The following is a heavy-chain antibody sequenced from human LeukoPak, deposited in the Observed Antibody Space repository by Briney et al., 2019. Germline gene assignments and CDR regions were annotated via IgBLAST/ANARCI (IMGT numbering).Heavy chain of an antibody. J-gene: IGHJ3*02. Sequence: PSETLSLTCTVSGGSISSYYWSWIRQPPGKGLEWIGYIYYSGSTNYNPSLKSRVAISVDTSKNQFSLKLSSVTAADTAVYYCARGGYYYDSSGYWGAFDIWGQGTMATVSS. D-gene: IGHD3-22*01. CDR3: ARGGYYYDSSGYWGAFDI. CDR2: IYYSGST. CDR1: GGSISSYY. V-gene: IGHV4-59*01.